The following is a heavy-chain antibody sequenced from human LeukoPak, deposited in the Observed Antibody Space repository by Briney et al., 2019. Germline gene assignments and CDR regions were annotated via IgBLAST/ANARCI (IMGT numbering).Heavy chain of an antibody. D-gene: IGHD3-16*01. CDR1: GFTFSDYD. J-gene: IGHJ4*02. CDR3: GRAFPPLRTSSAGDL. Sequence: YPGGSLRLSCSASGFTFSDYDMNWVRQAPGKGLEWVSSISYLSSHVYYGDSVKGRFSISRDNAKNSLYLQMNSLGAEDTAIYYCGRAFPPLRTSSAGDLWGQGILVTVSS. V-gene: IGHV3-21*01. CDR2: ISYLSSHV.